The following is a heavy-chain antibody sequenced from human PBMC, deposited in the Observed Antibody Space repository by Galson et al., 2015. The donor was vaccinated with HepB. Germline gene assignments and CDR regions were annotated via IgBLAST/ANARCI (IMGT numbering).Heavy chain of an antibody. Sequence: SVKVSCKASGGTFSSYAISWVRQAPGQGLEWMGGIIPIFGTANYAQKFQGRVTITADESTSTAYMELSSLRSEDTAVYYCARGGGPFGYDSSGYYSDYWGQGTLVTVSS. V-gene: IGHV1-69*13. D-gene: IGHD3-22*01. CDR1: GGTFSSYA. J-gene: IGHJ4*02. CDR3: ARGGGPFGYDSSGYYSDY. CDR2: IIPIFGTA.